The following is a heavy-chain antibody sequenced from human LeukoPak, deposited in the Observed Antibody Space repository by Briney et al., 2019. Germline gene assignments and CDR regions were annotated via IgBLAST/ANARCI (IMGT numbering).Heavy chain of an antibody. D-gene: IGHD6-6*01. J-gene: IGHJ6*02. V-gene: IGHV1-58*01. CDR2: IVVGSGNT. Sequence: SVKVSCKASGFTFPSSGVQWVRQARGQRLEWIGWIVVGSGNTNYAQKFQERVTITRDMSTSTAYMELSSLRSEDTAVYYCAAVGWEYSGSPLPMDVWGQGTTVTVSS. CDR3: AAVGWEYSGSPLPMDV. CDR1: GFTFPSSG.